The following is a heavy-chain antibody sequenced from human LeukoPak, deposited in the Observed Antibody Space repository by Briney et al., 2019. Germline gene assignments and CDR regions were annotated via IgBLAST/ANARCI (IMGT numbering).Heavy chain of an antibody. CDR3: ARPYSSSWYDY. J-gene: IGHJ4*02. D-gene: IGHD6-13*01. CDR2: IYHSGDT. Sequence: PSETLSLTCGVSGGFIRSNGYSWSWLRQSPGMGLEWIGNIYHSGDTYYNPSLKNRLTISVDRLKNQFSLRLTSVTAAATAVYYCARPYSSSWYDYWGQGTLVTVSS. V-gene: IGHV4-30-2*06. CDR1: GGFIRSNGYS.